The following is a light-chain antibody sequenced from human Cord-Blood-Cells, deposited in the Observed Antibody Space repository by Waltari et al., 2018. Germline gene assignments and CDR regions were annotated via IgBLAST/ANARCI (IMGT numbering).Light chain of an antibody. V-gene: IGKV1-27*01. CDR2: AAS. CDR3: QKYNSAPPFS. CDR1: QGISNY. J-gene: IGKJ3*01. Sequence: DIQMIQSPSSLSASVGDRVTITCRASQGISNYLAWYQQKPGKVPKLQIYAASTLQSGVPSLFSGSGSATDFTHTISSLQPEDVATYYCQKYNSAPPFSFGPGTKVAIK.